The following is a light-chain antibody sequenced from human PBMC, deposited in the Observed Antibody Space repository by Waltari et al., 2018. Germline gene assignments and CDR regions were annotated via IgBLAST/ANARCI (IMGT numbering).Light chain of an antibody. CDR2: EVT. CDR3: SSYAGSKNLV. CDR1: SSDVGGYDL. V-gene: IGLV2-8*01. J-gene: IGLJ2*01. Sequence: QSALTQPPSASGSPGQSVTISCTGTSSDVGGYDLVSWYQQHPGKAPKLMISEVTKRPSGGPDRFSGSKAGNTASLTVSGVQAEDEADYYCSSYAGSKNLVFGGGTKLTVL.